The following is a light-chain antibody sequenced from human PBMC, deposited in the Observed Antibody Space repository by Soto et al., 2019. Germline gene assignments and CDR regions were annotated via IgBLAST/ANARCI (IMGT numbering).Light chain of an antibody. CDR1: QSVRSN. V-gene: IGKV3-15*01. CDR3: QQYNNWPPIT. CDR2: GAS. Sequence: MTQSPSSLSASVGARFTITCQASQSVRSNLAWYQQKPGQAPRLLIYGASTRATGIPARFSGSGSGTEFTLTISSLQSEDFAVYYCQQYNNWPPITVGQGTRLEIK. J-gene: IGKJ5*01.